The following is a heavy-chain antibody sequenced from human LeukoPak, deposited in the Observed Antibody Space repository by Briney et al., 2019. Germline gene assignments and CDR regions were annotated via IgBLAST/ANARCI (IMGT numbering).Heavy chain of an antibody. J-gene: IGHJ6*03. V-gene: IGHV1-2*02. D-gene: IGHD1-26*01. CDR1: GYTFTGYY. CDR3: ARGGELRNYYYYYYMDV. Sequence: ASVKVSCKASGYTFTGYYMHWVRQAPGQGLEWMGWINPNSGGTNYAQKFQGRVTMTRDTSISTAYMELSRLRSDDTAVYYCARGGELRNYYYYYYMDVWGKGTTVTISS. CDR2: INPNSGGT.